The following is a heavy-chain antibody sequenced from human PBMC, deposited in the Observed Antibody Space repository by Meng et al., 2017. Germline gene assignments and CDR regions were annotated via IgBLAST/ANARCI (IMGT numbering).Heavy chain of an antibody. CDR1: GFTVSSNY. CDR3: ARVSRTRGAFDI. J-gene: IGHJ3*02. CDR2: IYSGGST. V-gene: IGHV3-53*01. D-gene: IGHD1-14*01. Sequence: GESLKISCAASGFTVSSNYMSWVRQAPGKGPEWVSVIYSGGSTYYADSVKGRFTISRDNSKNTLYLQMNSLRAEDTAVYYCARVSRTRGAFDIWGQGTMVTVSS.